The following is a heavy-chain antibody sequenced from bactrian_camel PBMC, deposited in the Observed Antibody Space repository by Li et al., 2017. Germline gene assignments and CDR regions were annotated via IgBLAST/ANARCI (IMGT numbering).Heavy chain of an antibody. Sequence: VQLVESGGGSVQAGESLRLSCLVSGYKYSRICMAWIRQVPGKEREALATNDPDGTTNLRDSVKGRFTISKDSAKNTMYLQMDNMRPEDSAMYYCAADDYCPRLYSRYETAYGYFGRGTQVTVS. CDR2: NDPDGTT. CDR1: GYKYSRIC. V-gene: IGHV3S53*01. D-gene: IGHD1*01. J-gene: IGHJ4*01.